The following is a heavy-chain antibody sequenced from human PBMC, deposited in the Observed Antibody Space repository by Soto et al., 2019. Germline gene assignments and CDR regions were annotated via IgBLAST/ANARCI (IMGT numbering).Heavy chain of an antibody. V-gene: IGHV3-30-3*01. CDR3: ARGTTTSAFSAMDV. Sequence: QVQLVESGGGVVQPGRSLRLSCAASGFTFSNNAMDWVRQAPGKGLEWVAVISYDGSNKYIAESVKGRFTISRDNSKNPLFLQMNSLRAEDRAVYYCARGTTTSAFSAMDVWGQGTTVTVSS. D-gene: IGHD1-1*01. CDR2: ISYDGSNK. J-gene: IGHJ6*02. CDR1: GFTFSNNA.